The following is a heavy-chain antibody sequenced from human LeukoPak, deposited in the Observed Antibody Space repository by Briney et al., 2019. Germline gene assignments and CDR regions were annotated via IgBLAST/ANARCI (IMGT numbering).Heavy chain of an antibody. J-gene: IGHJ4*01. D-gene: IGHD2-15*01. CDR2: SANGGTT. CDR1: GFTFSSYA. Sequence: GGSLRLSCAASGFTFSSYAMNWVRQAPVKALEWVSCSANGGTTYYTDSVKGRFTTSRDSSKNTLHLQMNSLRAEGTALYYCAKGRGGSCYSGVDYWGHGTLVTVSS. CDR3: AKGRGGSCYSGVDY. V-gene: IGHV3-23*01.